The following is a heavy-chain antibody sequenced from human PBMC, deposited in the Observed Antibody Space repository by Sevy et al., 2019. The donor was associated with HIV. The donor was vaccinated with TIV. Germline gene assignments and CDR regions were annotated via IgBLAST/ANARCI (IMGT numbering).Heavy chain of an antibody. V-gene: IGHV3-23*01. J-gene: IGHJ4*02. Sequence: GESLKVSCAASGFTFGDYAMSWVRQAPGKGLEWVSALGHSGGQTYYADSVKGRFTVSRDNSKNTVYLQMDSLRAEDTAVYYCAKVDAKIVYWFFDYWGQGTLVTVSS. CDR3: AKVDAKIVYWFFDY. D-gene: IGHD3-22*01. CDR2: LGHSGGQT. CDR1: GFTFGDYA.